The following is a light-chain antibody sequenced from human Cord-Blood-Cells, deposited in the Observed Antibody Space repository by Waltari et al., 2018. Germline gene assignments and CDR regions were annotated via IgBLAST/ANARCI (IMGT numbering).Light chain of an antibody. CDR2: DVS. CDR1: SSDVGGYNY. CDR3: SSYTSSSPYV. J-gene: IGLJ1*01. V-gene: IGLV2-14*01. Sequence: QSALTQPASVSGSPGQSITISCTGTSSDVGGYNYVFWYQQHPGQAPKLMIDDVSNRPSWVSIRFSCSKSGNTASLTISGLQAEDEADYYCSSYTSSSPYVVGTGTKVTVL.